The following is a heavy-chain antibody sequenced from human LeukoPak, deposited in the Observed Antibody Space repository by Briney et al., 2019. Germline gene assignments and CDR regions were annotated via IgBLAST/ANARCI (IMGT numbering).Heavy chain of an antibody. CDR1: GYTFTGYY. V-gene: IGHV1-2*02. D-gene: IGHD3-22*01. J-gene: IGHJ4*02. CDR2: INPNSGGT. Sequence: ASVKVSCKASGYTFTGYYMHWVRQAPGQGLEWMGWINPNSGGTNYAQKFQGRVTMTRDTSISTAYMELSRLRSDDTAVYYCARGGQYYYDSSGYPISYFDYWGQGTLVTVSS. CDR3: ARGGQYYYDSSGYPISYFDY.